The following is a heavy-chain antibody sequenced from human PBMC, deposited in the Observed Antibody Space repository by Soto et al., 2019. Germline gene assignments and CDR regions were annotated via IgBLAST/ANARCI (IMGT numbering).Heavy chain of an antibody. Sequence: QVILAQSGAEVQKPGASLKVSCKASCYIFSANYIHWVRQAPRQGLQWLGWITPHSGATNYAQKFLVRVTMSADTSARTAHLDLARLKSDDTAVYYCVRALALGFSNWFDPWGRGTLVTVSS. J-gene: IGHJ5*02. CDR1: CYIFSANY. D-gene: IGHD3-10*01. CDR2: ITPHSGAT. CDR3: VRALALGFSNWFDP. V-gene: IGHV1-2*02.